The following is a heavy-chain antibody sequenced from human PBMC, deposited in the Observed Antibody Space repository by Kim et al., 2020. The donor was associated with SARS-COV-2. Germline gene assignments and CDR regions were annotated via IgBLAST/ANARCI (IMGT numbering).Heavy chain of an antibody. CDR3: ARGEVMITFGGANHFDY. Sequence: SETLSLTCAVYGGSFSGYYWSWIRQPPGKGLEWIGEINHSGSTNYNPSLKSRVTISVDTSKNQFSLKLSSVTAADTAVYYCARGEVMITFGGANHFDYWG. D-gene: IGHD3-16*01. CDR2: INHSGST. CDR1: GGSFSGYY. J-gene: IGHJ4*01. V-gene: IGHV4-34*01.